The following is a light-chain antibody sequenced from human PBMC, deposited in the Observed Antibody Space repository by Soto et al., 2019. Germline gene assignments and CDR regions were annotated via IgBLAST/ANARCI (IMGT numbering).Light chain of an antibody. CDR1: QGISTW. CDR2: AAS. V-gene: IGKV1D-16*01. CDR3: QQYGSSGT. Sequence: DIEMTQSPSSLSASVGDRITITCRASQGISTWLAWYQQKPEKAPKSLIFAASSLHSGVPSRFSGSGYGTDFTLTISNLQPEDFAVYYCQQYGSSGTFGQGTKVEIK. J-gene: IGKJ1*01.